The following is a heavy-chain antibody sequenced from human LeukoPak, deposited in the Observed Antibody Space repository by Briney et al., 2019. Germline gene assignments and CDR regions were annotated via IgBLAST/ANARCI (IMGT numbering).Heavy chain of an antibody. V-gene: IGHV4-4*09. J-gene: IGHJ6*03. Sequence: SETLSLTCTVSGGSISSYYWSWIRQPPVKGLEWIGYIYTSGSTNYNPSLKSRVTISVDTSKNQFSLKLSSVTAADTAVYYCARHGYYYYYMDVWGKGTTVTVSS. CDR1: GGSISSYY. CDR3: ARHGYYYYYMDV. CDR2: IYTSGST.